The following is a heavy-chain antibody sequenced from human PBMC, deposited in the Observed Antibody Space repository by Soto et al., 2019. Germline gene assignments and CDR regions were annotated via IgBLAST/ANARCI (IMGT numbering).Heavy chain of an antibody. J-gene: IGHJ6*02. CDR1: GFTFSSYA. CDR3: AKDLELNNPYFDWLTDYYYGMDV. Sequence: GGSLRLSCAASGFTFSSYAMSWVRQAPGKGLEWVSAISGSGGSTYYADSGKGRFTISRDNSKNTLYLQMNSLRAEDTAVYYCAKDLELNNPYFDWLTDYYYGMDVWGQGTTVTVSS. D-gene: IGHD3-9*01. V-gene: IGHV3-23*01. CDR2: ISGSGGST.